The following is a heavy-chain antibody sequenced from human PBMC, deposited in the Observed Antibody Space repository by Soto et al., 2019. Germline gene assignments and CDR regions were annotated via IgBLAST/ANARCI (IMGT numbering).Heavy chain of an antibody. CDR2: VSGNGGVT. J-gene: IGHJ6*02. CDR1: GFTFNNYA. CDR3: AKDGAAGSVLDV. Sequence: GGSLRLSCAASGFTFNNYAMSWVRQAPGKGLEWVSAVSGNGGVTYYADSVQGRFTISRDNSKNTLYLQMNNLRVEDTAVYYCAKDGAAGSVLDVWGQGTTVTVSS. D-gene: IGHD6-13*01. V-gene: IGHV3-23*01.